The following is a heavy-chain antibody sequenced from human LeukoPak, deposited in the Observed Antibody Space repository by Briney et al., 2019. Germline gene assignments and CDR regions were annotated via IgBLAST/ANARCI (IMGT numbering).Heavy chain of an antibody. CDR1: GFTFSSYR. CDR2: IKQDGSEK. D-gene: IGHD3-22*01. V-gene: IGHV3-7*01. J-gene: IGHJ4*02. CDR3: ARFSSGYYDSSGYPRPYYFDY. Sequence: GGSLRLSCAASGFTFSSYRMSWVRQAPGKGLEWVANIKQDGSEKYYVDSVKGRFTISRDNAKNSLYLQMNSLRAEDTAVYYCARFSSGYYDSSGYPRPYYFDYWGQGTLVTVSS.